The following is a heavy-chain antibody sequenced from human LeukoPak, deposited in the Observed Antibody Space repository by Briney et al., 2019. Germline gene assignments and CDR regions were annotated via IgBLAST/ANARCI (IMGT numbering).Heavy chain of an antibody. D-gene: IGHD6-19*01. CDR2: IYPGDSNT. Sequence: GESLKISCKGSGYNFANYWIGWVRQMPGKGLEWMGIIYPGDSNTRYSPSFQGQVTISADKSISTAYLQWSSLKASDTAMYYCARSEQWLPNIGVYWGQGTLVTVSS. CDR1: GYNFANYW. CDR3: ARSEQWLPNIGVY. V-gene: IGHV5-51*01. J-gene: IGHJ4*02.